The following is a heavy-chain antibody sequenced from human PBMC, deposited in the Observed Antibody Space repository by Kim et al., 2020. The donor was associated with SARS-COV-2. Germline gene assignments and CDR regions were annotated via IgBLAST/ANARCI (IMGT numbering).Heavy chain of an antibody. V-gene: IGHV3-23*01. CDR2: ISGSGGST. CDR1: GFTFSSYA. J-gene: IGHJ6*02. CDR3: AKDASLGDYGPGIYYYGMDV. D-gene: IGHD4-17*01. Sequence: GGSLRLSCAASGFTFSSYAMSWVRQAPGKGLEWVSAISGSGGSTYYADSVKGRFTISRDNSKNTLYLQMNSLRAEDTAVYYCAKDASLGDYGPGIYYYGMDVWGQGTTVTFSS.